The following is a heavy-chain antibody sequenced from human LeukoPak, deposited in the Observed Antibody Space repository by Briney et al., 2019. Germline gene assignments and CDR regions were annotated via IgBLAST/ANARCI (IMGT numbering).Heavy chain of an antibody. CDR3: ARSPYYDSSGKTGAFDI. D-gene: IGHD3-22*01. Sequence: ASVKVSCKASGYTFTSYGISWVRQAPGQGLEWMGWISAYNGNTNYAQKLQGRVTMTTDTSTSTAYIELRSLRSDDTAVYYCARSPYYDSSGKTGAFDIWGQGTMVTVSS. CDR2: ISAYNGNT. CDR1: GYTFTSYG. V-gene: IGHV1-18*01. J-gene: IGHJ3*02.